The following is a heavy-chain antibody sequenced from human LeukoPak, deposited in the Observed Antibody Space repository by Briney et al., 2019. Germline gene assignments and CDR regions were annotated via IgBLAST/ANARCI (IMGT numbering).Heavy chain of an antibody. CDR1: GFTFSTYV. CDR3: ASSGSYRFDY. D-gene: IGHD1-26*01. Sequence: PGGSLRLSCAASGFTFSTYVMSWVRQAPGKGLEWVSVISGSGGSTHYADSVKGRFTISRDNAKNSLYLQMNSLRDEDTAVYYCASSGSYRFDYWGQGTLVTVSS. J-gene: IGHJ4*02. CDR2: ISGSGGST. V-gene: IGHV3-23*01.